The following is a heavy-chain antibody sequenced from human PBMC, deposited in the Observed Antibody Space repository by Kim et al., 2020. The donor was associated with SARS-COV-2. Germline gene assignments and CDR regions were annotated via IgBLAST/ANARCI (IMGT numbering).Heavy chain of an antibody. CDR3: AKRDKLLLWFGEPRE. CDR2: ISGSGGST. CDR1: GFTFSSYA. D-gene: IGHD3-10*01. Sequence: GGSLRLSCAASGFTFSSYAMSWVRQAPGKGMEWVSAISGSGGSTYYADSVKGRFTISRDNSKNTLYLQMNSLRAEDTAVYYCAKRDKLLLWFGEPREGGQGTLVTVSS. V-gene: IGHV3-23*01. J-gene: IGHJ4*02.